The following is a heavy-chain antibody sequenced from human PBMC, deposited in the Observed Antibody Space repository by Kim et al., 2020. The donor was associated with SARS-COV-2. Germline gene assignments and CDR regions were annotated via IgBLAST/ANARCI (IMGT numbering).Heavy chain of an antibody. CDR1: GFTFSSYG. CDR3: AKEGGSYYTGVDY. J-gene: IGHJ4*02. D-gene: IGHD1-26*01. V-gene: IGHV3-30*18. CDR2: ISYDGSNK. Sequence: GGSLRLSCAASGFTFSSYGMHWVRQAPGKGLEWVAVISYDGSNKYYADSVKGRFTISRDNSKNTLYLQMNSLRAEDTAVYYCAKEGGSYYTGVDYWGQGTLVTVSS.